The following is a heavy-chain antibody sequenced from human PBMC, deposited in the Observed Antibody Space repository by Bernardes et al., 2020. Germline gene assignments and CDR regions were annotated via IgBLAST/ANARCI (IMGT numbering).Heavy chain of an antibody. J-gene: IGHJ6*03. CDR3: ASPPTIDYGDYIFDYYYMDV. CDR2: ISVSSSYI. V-gene: IGHV3-21*01. D-gene: IGHD4-17*01. Sequence: SLRLSCVSSGFRLSSYAMNWVRQSPGKGLEWVSSISVSSSYIYYADSVKGRFTISRDNTKNSLFLQMDSLRAEDTAVYYCASPPTIDYGDYIFDYYYMDVWGKGTTVTVSS. CDR1: GFRLSSYA.